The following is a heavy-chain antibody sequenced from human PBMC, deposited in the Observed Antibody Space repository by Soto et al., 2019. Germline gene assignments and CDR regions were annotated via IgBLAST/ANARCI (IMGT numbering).Heavy chain of an antibody. J-gene: IGHJ6*02. D-gene: IGHD1-20*01. CDR3: ARDRYNWNYDYYYGMDV. CDR1: GGSISSSNW. V-gene: IGHV4-4*02. Sequence: QVQLQESGPGLVKPSGTLSLTCAVSGGSISSSNWWSWVRQPPGKGLEWIGEIYHSGSTNYNPSLKSRVTISVDQSKNQFSLKLSSVTAADTAVYYCARDRYNWNYDYYYGMDVWGQGTTVTVSS. CDR2: IYHSGST.